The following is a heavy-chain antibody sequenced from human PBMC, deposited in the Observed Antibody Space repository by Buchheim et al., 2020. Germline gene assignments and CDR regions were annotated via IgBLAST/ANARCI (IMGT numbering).Heavy chain of an antibody. CDR2: MNPNSGNT. CDR3: ASYSSSWYGGPYRAYYYYYYGMDV. D-gene: IGHD6-13*01. CDR1: GYTFTSYD. J-gene: IGHJ6*02. Sequence: QVQLVQSGAEVKKPGASVKVSCKASGYTFTSYDINWVRQATGQGLEWMGWMNPNSGNTGYAQKFQGIVTMTRNTSISPAYMELSSLRSEDTAVYYCASYSSSWYGGPYRAYYYYYYGMDVWGQGTT. V-gene: IGHV1-8*01.